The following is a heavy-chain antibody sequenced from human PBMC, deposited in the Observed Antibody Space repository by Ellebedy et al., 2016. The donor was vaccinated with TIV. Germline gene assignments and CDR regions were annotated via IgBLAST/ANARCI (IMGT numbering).Heavy chain of an antibody. D-gene: IGHD2-21*01. CDR2: IIPIFGTA. V-gene: IGHV1-69*13. CDR1: GGTFSSYA. CDR3: ARAEDLYSDGSDM. Sequence: SVKVSCXASGGTFSSYAISWVRQAPGQGLEWMGGIIPIFGTANYAQKFQGRVTITADESTSTAYMELSSLRSEDTAVYYCARAEDLYSDGSDMWGQGTLVTVSS. J-gene: IGHJ3*02.